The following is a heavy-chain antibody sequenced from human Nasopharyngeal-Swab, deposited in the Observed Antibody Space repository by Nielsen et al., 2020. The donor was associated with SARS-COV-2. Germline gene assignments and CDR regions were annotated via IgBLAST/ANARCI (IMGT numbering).Heavy chain of an antibody. CDR3: AREGRVCSSTSCYEAWYYYYGMDV. Sequence: GESLKISCAASGFTFSSYGMHWVRPAPGTGLGWVAVTWYDGSNKYYADSVKGRFTISRDNSKNTLYLQMNSLRAEDTAVYYCAREGRVCSSTSCYEAWYYYYGMDVWGQGTTVTVSS. CDR1: GFTFSSYG. D-gene: IGHD2-2*01. V-gene: IGHV3-33*01. CDR2: TWYDGSNK. J-gene: IGHJ6*02.